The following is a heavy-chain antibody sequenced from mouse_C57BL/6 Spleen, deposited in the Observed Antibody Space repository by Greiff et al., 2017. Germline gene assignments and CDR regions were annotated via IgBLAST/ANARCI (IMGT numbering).Heavy chain of an antibody. CDR3: ARHYYVSRYVFDY. Sequence: EVQGVESGGGLVKPGGSLKLSCAASGFTFSDYGMHWVRQAPEKGLEWVAYISSGSSTLYYADKVKGRFTISRDNAKNTLFLQMTSLRSENTAMYYCARHYYVSRYVFDYWGQGTTLTVSS. CDR1: GFTFSDYG. CDR2: ISSGSSTL. J-gene: IGHJ2*01. D-gene: IGHD1-1*01. V-gene: IGHV5-17*01.